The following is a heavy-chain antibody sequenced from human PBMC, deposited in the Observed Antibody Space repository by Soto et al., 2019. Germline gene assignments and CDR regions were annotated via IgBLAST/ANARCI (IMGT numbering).Heavy chain of an antibody. J-gene: IGHJ4*02. CDR2: IYDSGNT. CDR3: ARVPFGDPHFDL. CDR1: GDSISSGAYY. D-gene: IGHD4-17*01. Sequence: QVQLQESGPGLVKPSQTLSLTCTVSGDSISSGAYYWSWIRQHPGKGLEWIGYIYDSGNTYYNPSLNSRVTISLDTSQNQFSLKLTSVAAAHTAAYYCARVPFGDPHFDLWGQGTLVTVSS. V-gene: IGHV4-31*03.